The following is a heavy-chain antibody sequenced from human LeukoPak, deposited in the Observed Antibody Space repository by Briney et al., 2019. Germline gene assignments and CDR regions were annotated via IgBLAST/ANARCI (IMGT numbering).Heavy chain of an antibody. Sequence: GGSLRLSCAASGFTFSSYWMSWVRQAPGKGLEWVANIKQDGSEKYYVDSVKGRFAISRDNAKNSLYLQMNSLRAEDTAVYYCARLARYSSSWVHYYYYYMDVWGKGTTVTISS. CDR2: IKQDGSEK. J-gene: IGHJ6*03. CDR1: GFTFSSYW. V-gene: IGHV3-7*01. CDR3: ARLARYSSSWVHYYYYYMDV. D-gene: IGHD6-13*01.